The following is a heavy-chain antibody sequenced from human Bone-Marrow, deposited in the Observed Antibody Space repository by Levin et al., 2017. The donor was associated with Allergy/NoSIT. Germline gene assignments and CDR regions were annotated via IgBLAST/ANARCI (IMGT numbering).Heavy chain of an antibody. CDR3: ARHSLRARRWDYFDF. CDR2: IYPSDSDT. J-gene: IGHJ4*02. CDR1: GYSFTSHW. Sequence: NLGESLKISCQVSGYSFTSHWIAWLRQMPGKGLEWMGIIYPSDSDTRYNPSFQGQVTISADKSISTAYLQWSSLKASDTAMYYCARHSLRARRWDYFDFWGQGTLVTVSS. D-gene: IGHD4-23*01. V-gene: IGHV5-51*01.